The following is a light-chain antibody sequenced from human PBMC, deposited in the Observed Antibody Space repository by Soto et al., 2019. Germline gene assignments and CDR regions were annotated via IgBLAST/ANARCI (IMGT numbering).Light chain of an antibody. CDR2: GAS. V-gene: IGKV3-20*01. CDR1: QGVDFSY. J-gene: IGKJ4*01. Sequence: EIVLTQSPGTLSLSPGDRATLSCRASQGVDFSYVAWYQQKPGQTPRLLIYGASSRATGIPDRFSVSGSGTDFTLTISRLEPEDFAVYYCQQYNNWPPLTFGGGTKVEIK. CDR3: QQYNNWPPLT.